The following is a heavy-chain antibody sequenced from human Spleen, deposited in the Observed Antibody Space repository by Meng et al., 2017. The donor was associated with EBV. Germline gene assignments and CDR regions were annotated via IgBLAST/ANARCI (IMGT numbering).Heavy chain of an antibody. V-gene: IGHV1-69*12. CDR3: ARGDRWLKPDY. CDR1: GGTFRSDA. Sequence: VQLVQYGAEVKQQGSSGKDSCKTSGGTFRSDAISWVRQGPGQGLEWMGGLIPMSGAPHYAQKFQDRVTITADESTSTHYMDLSGLRSEDTAVYYCARGDRWLKPDYWGQGTLVTVSS. J-gene: IGHJ4*02. D-gene: IGHD5-24*01. CDR2: LIPMSGAP.